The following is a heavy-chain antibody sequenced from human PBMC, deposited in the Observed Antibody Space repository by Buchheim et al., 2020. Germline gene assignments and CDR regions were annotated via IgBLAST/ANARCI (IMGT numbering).Heavy chain of an antibody. D-gene: IGHD2-2*02. V-gene: IGHV4-34*01. CDR2: INHSGST. CDR1: GGSFSGYY. CDR3: ARVIKGYCSSTSCYIPYFDY. J-gene: IGHJ4*02. Sequence: QVQLQQWGAGLLKPSGTLSLTCAVYGGSFSGYYWSWIRQPPGKGLEWIGEINHSGSTNYNPSLKSRVTISVDTSKNQFSLKLSSVTAADTAVYYCARVIKGYCSSTSCYIPYFDYWGQGTL.